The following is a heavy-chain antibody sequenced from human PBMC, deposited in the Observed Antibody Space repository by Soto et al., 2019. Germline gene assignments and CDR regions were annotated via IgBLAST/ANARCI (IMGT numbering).Heavy chain of an antibody. V-gene: IGHV3-21*01. CDR3: ARVSCTNGVCYSMGAFDI. D-gene: IGHD2-8*01. CDR2: ISSSSSYI. CDR1: GFTFSSYS. Sequence: GGSLRLSCAASGFTFSSYSMNWVRQAPGKGLEWVSSISSSSSYIYYADSVKGRFTISRDNAKNSLYLQMNSLRAEDTAVYYCARVSCTNGVCYSMGAFDIWGQGTMVTVSS. J-gene: IGHJ3*02.